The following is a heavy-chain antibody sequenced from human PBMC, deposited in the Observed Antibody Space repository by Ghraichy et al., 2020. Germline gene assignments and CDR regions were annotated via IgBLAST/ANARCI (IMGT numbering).Heavy chain of an antibody. CDR1: GFTFDDYT. V-gene: IGHV3-43*01. Sequence: GGSLRLSCAASGFTFDDYTMHWVRQAPGRGLEWVSLITWDGSDRYADSVKGRFTISRDNSKNSLYLEMNSLRSEDNGLYQCVKDHSGYSYGTYFDSWGQGTLVTVSS. CDR2: ITWDGSDR. J-gene: IGHJ4*02. CDR3: VKDHSGYSYGTYFDS. D-gene: IGHD5-18*01.